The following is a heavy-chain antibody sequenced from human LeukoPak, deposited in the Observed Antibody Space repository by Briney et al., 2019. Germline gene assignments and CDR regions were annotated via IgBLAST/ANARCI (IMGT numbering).Heavy chain of an antibody. Sequence: ASVKVSCKASGGTFSSYYMHWVRQAPGQGLEWMGRINPSYGSTIYAQKFQDRITMTRDTSTSTVYMELSSLRSEDTAVYYCARAVSNIDCWGQGTLVTVSS. V-gene: IGHV1-46*01. J-gene: IGHJ4*02. CDR3: ARAVSNIDC. CDR1: GGTFSSYY. CDR2: INPSYGST. D-gene: IGHD1/OR15-1a*01.